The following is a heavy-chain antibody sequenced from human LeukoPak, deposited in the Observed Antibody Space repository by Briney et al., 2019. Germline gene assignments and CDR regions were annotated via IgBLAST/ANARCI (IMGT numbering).Heavy chain of an antibody. CDR2: ISSSSSYI. CDR1: GFTFSNYN. Sequence: GGSLRLSCAASGFTFSNYNMNWVRQTPGKGLEWVSCISSSSSYIYYADSVKGRFTISRDNSKNTLYLQMNSLRAEDTAVYYCARDSLNYYDSSGYYYSHYFDYWGQGTLVTVSS. J-gene: IGHJ4*02. D-gene: IGHD3-22*01. CDR3: ARDSLNYYDSSGYYYSHYFDY. V-gene: IGHV3-21*01.